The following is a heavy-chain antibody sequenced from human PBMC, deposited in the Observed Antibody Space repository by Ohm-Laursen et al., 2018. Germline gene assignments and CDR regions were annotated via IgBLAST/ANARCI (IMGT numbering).Heavy chain of an antibody. J-gene: IGHJ3*02. D-gene: IGHD1-26*01. CDR3: ARDRGSYYTPDAFDI. Sequence: SSVKVSCKSSGYTFTDYYMHWVRQAPGQGLEWMGWINPNSGGTNYAQKFQGRVTMTRDTSISTAYMELSRLRSDDTAVYYCARDRGSYYTPDAFDIWGQGTMVTVSS. V-gene: IGHV1-2*02. CDR1: GYTFTDYY. CDR2: INPNSGGT.